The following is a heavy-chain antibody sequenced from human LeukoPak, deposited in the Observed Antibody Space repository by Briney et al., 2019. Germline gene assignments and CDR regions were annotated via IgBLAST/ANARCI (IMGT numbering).Heavy chain of an antibody. V-gene: IGHV4-39*07. D-gene: IGHD3-22*01. CDR3: ARTVVYDMSGYGY. CDR2: IYFSGST. Sequence: SETLSLTCTVSGGPINKSSYYWGWIRQPPGKGLEWIGSIYFSGSTYYNPSLKSRVTISVDRSRNRFSLKLRSVTATDTAVYYCARTVVYDMSGYGYWGLGTLVTVSS. CDR1: GGPINKSSYY. J-gene: IGHJ4*02.